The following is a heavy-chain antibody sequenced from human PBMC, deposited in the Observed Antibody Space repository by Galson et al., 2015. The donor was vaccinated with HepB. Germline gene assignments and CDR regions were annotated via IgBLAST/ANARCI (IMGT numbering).Heavy chain of an antibody. CDR3: AKVGMYYYDSSGYYYDY. CDR1: GFTFSSYE. CDR2: ISYDGSNK. Sequence: LRLSCAASGFTFSSYEMNWVRQAPGKGLEWVAVISYDGSNKYYADSVKGRFTISRDNSKNTLDLQMNSLRAEDTAVYYCAKVGMYYYDSSGYYYDYWGQGTLITVSS. J-gene: IGHJ4*02. D-gene: IGHD3-22*01. V-gene: IGHV3-30*18.